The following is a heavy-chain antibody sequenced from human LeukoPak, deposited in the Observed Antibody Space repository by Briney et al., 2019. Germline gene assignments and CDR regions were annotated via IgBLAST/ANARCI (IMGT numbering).Heavy chain of an antibody. CDR2: ISGRGNTI. CDR3: ARDPGITMVRGIIPYYYYYMDV. Sequence: GGSLRLSCAASGFTFSDYHMNWVRQAPGEGLEWVSYISGRGNTIYYTDSLRGRFTISRDNAKNSLYLQMNSLRAEDTAVYFCARDPGITMVRGIIPYYYYYMDVWGKRTTVTVSS. D-gene: IGHD3-10*01. CDR1: GFTFSDYH. J-gene: IGHJ6*03. V-gene: IGHV3-11*04.